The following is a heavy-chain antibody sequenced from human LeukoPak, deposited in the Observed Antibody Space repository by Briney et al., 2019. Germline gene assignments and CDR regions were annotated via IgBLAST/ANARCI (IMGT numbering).Heavy chain of an antibody. CDR2: ISAYSGNT. CDR3: ARDDYGDYGCDY. J-gene: IGHJ4*02. V-gene: IGHV1-18*01. D-gene: IGHD4-17*01. CDR1: GYTFTSYG. Sequence: ASVKVSCKASGYTFTSYGISWVRQAPGQGLEWMGWISAYSGNTNYAQNPQGRVTMTTDTSTTTAYMELRSLRSDDTAVYYCARDDYGDYGCDYWGQGTLVTVSS.